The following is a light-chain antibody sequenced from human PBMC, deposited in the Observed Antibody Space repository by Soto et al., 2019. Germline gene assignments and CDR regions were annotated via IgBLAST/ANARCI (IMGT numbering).Light chain of an antibody. V-gene: IGKV3-15*01. CDR1: QSVRTN. CDR3: QQYNDWPPVYT. Sequence: EIVMTQSPATLSVSPGERATLSCRASQSVRTNLAWYQQKPGQAPRLLIYGASTRATGMPARFSGSGSGTEFTLTISSLQSEDFAVYFCQQYNDWPPVYTFGQGTKLEIK. CDR2: GAS. J-gene: IGKJ2*01.